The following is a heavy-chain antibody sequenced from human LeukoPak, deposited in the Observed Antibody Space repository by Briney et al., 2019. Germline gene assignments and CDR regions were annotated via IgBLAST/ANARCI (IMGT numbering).Heavy chain of an antibody. CDR3: AREKWELLGEFSYYFDL. V-gene: IGHV1-24*01. CDR1: GYTLTELS. CDR2: FDPEDGET. J-gene: IGHJ6*03. Sequence: ASVKVSCKVSGYTLTELSMHWVRQAPGKGLEWMGGFDPEDGETIYAQKFQGRVTMTEDTSTDTAYMELSSLRSEDTAVYFCAREKWELLGEFSYYFDLWGKGTTVTVSS. D-gene: IGHD1-7*01.